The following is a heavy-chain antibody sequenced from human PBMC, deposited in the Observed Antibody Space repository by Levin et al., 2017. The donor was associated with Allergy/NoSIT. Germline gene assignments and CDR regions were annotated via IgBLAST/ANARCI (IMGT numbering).Heavy chain of an antibody. Sequence: ASVKVSCKTSGYTFTSYGVSWVRQAPGQGLEWMGWIRAYDGNTDYAQKFQGRVSLTTDTSTTTAYMELRGLRSADTAFYYCATDKSGNYYLDYFDSWGQGTLVTVSS. V-gene: IGHV1-18*01. CDR1: GYTFTSYG. CDR3: ATDKSGNYYLDYFDS. CDR2: IRAYDGNT. J-gene: IGHJ4*02. D-gene: IGHD5-12*01.